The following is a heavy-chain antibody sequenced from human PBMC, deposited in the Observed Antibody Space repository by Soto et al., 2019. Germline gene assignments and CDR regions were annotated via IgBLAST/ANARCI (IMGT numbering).Heavy chain of an antibody. J-gene: IGHJ4*02. Sequence: QVRLVESGGSVVQPGRSLRLSCAASGFTFSAYGMHWVRQAPGRGLEWVALISYDACNKYYADSVKGRFTISRDNSKNTLYLQMNSLRVEDTAVYYGANAFPVGAPYYFDYWGQGTLVTVSS. CDR1: GFTFSAYG. V-gene: IGHV3-30*18. D-gene: IGHD1-26*01. CDR3: ANAFPVGAPYYFDY. CDR2: ISYDACNK.